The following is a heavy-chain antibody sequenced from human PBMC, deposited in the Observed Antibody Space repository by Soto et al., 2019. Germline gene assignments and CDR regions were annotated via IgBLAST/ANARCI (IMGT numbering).Heavy chain of an antibody. CDR2: ISAYNGNT. CDR1: GYTFTSYG. V-gene: IGHV1-18*01. Sequence: GSSVNVSCKASGYTFTSYGISWVRQAPGQGLEWMGWISAYNGNTNYAQKLQGRVTMTTDTSTSTAYMELRSLRSDDTAVYYCARDQSHDCDNAFDIWGQGTMVTVSS. J-gene: IGHJ3*02. D-gene: IGHD2-21*02. CDR3: ARDQSHDCDNAFDI.